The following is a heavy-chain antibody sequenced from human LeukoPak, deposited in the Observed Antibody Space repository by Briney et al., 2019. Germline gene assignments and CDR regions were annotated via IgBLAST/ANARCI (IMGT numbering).Heavy chain of an antibody. CDR1: GYGFTSDC. CDR3: AKLGITMVRGVIREYYYYYMDV. J-gene: IGHJ6*03. V-gene: IGHV5-51*01. Sequence: RESLKISRKGSGYGFTSDCIGCGIQKPGKGLEWMGIIYHGDSDTRYSPSFQGQVTISVDKSISTAYLQWSSLKASDTAMYYCAKLGITMVRGVIREYYYYYMDVWGKGTTVTVSS. CDR2: IYHGDSDT. D-gene: IGHD3-10*01.